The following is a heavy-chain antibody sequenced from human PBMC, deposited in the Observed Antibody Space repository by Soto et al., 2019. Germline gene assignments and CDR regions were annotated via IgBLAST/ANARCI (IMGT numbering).Heavy chain of an antibody. V-gene: IGHV1-69*01. J-gene: IGHJ6*02. CDR2: IIPIFGTA. D-gene: IGHD2-2*01. CDR1: GGTFSTYA. CDR3: ARVPSPLGNCSSASCHDPYDYGMDV. Sequence: QVQLVQSGAEVKKPGFSLKVSCKASGGTFSTYAISWERQAPGQELEWMGGIIPIFGTASYAQKFQGRVTITADESTSTANMELSSLRPEDTAVDYCARVPSPLGNCSSASCHDPYDYGMDVAGQGTTVTVSS.